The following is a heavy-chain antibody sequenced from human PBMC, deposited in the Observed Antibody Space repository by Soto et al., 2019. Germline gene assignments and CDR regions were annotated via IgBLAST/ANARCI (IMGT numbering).Heavy chain of an antibody. Sequence: ASVKVSCKASGYTFTSYYMHWVRQAPGQGLEWMGIINPSGGSTSYAQKFQGRVTMTRDTSTSTVYMQMNSLRDDDTAIYYCARDGKGSAYTHGPYYFDFWGQGTLVTVS. J-gene: IGHJ4*02. CDR2: INPSGGST. CDR3: ARDGKGSAYTHGPYYFDF. V-gene: IGHV1-46*01. CDR1: GYTFTSYY. D-gene: IGHD5-18*01.